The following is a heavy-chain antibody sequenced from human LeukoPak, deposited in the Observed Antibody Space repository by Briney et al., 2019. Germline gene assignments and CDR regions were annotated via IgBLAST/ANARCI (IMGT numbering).Heavy chain of an antibody. V-gene: IGHV1-2*02. J-gene: IGHJ4*02. D-gene: IGHD6-19*01. CDR1: GYTFTGYY. CDR3: ARVASLAGIGWGDFDY. CDR2: INPNSGGT. Sequence: ASVKVSCKASGYTFTGYYIHWVRQAPGQGLEWMGWINPNSGGTNYAQKFQGRVTMTRDTSISTAYMELSRLRSDDTAVYYCARVASLAGIGWGDFDYWGQGTLVTVSS.